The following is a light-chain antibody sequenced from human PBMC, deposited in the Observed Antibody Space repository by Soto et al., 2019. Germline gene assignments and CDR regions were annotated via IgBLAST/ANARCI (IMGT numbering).Light chain of an antibody. Sequence: EIVLTQSPATLSLSPGERATLSCRASQSVNSYLAWYQQKRGQAPRLLIYDASNRATGIPARFSGSGSGTDFTLTISSLVPEDFAVYYCQQRISWPPITFGQGTRLEIK. CDR1: QSVNSY. V-gene: IGKV3-11*01. J-gene: IGKJ5*01. CDR3: QQRISWPPIT. CDR2: DAS.